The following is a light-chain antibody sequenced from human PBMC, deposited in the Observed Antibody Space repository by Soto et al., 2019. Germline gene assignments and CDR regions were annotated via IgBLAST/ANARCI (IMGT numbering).Light chain of an antibody. V-gene: IGKV1-5*01. Sequence: DIQITQSPSTLSASVGDRVTISCRASQSISRWLAWYQQKTGKATNLLIYDASSLQSGVPSRFSGIGSGTEFTLTIRSLQTEEFAVYYCQHYNNWIASFGGGTKGDIK. J-gene: IGKJ4*01. CDR2: DAS. CDR3: QHYNNWIAS. CDR1: QSISRW.